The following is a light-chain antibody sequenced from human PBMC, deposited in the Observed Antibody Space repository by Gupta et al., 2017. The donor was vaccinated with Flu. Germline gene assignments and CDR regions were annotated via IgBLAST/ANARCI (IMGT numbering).Light chain of an antibody. CDR3: RSEAGTSTFYV. J-gene: IGLJ1*01. CDR1: AVPNQY. V-gene: IGLV3-25*03. CDR2: KDV. Sequence: SYELTQPPSVSVSPRQTPSITCSGDAVPNQYVYWFQQNPGQAPTLLIYKDVERPSGLPERFSASGSGTTVTLTISGVQTEDEAEYYCRSEAGTSTFYVFGPGTKVTVL.